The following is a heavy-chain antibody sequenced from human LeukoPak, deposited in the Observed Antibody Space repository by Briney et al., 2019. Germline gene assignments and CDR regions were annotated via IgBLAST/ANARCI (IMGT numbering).Heavy chain of an antibody. J-gene: IGHJ6*02. D-gene: IGHD3-3*01. V-gene: IGHV3-74*01. CDR2: INSDGSST. CDR3: ASEGAGGRYDFWSGTDV. CDR1: GFTFSSYL. Sequence: GGSLRLSCAASGFTFSSYLMHWVRQAPGKGLVWVSRINSDGSSTSYADSVKGRFTISRDNAKNTLYLQMNSLRAEDTAVYYCASEGAGGRYDFWSGTDVWGQGTTVTVSS.